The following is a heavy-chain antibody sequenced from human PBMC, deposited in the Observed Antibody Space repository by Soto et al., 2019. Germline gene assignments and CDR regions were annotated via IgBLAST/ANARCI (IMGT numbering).Heavy chain of an antibody. CDR3: ARGTFLPTRDYFDY. V-gene: IGHV1-46*03. J-gene: IGHJ4*02. CDR2: INPSGGST. CDR1: RYTYACCF. Sequence: SVKVTCKARRYTYACCFLHWLRQAPGQGLEWMGIINPSGGSTSYAQKFQGRVTMTRDTSTSTVYMELSSLRSEDTAVYYCARGTFLPTRDYFDYWGQGTLVTVSS.